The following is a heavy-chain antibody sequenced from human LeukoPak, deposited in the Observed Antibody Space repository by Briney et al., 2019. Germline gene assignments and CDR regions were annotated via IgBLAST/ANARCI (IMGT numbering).Heavy chain of an antibody. V-gene: IGHV3-21*01. CDR2: ISSSSSYI. D-gene: IGHD3-3*01. CDR3: ARDLGTIFGVVIRTLDY. CDR1: GFTFSSYS. J-gene: IGHJ4*02. Sequence: PGGSLRLSCAASGFTFSSYSMNWVRQAPGKGLEWVSSISSSSSYIYYADSVKGRFTISRDNAKNSLYLQMNSLRAEDTAVYYCARDLGTIFGVVIRTLDYWGQGTQVTVSS.